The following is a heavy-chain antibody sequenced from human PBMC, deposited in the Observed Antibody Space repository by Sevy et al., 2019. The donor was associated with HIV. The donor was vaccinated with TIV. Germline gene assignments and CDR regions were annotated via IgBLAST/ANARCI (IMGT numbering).Heavy chain of an antibody. CDR2: ISSSSSYI. CDR3: ARESQETIFGVVIIPGRYYYYMDV. J-gene: IGHJ6*03. V-gene: IGHV3-21*01. Sequence: GGSLRLSCAASGFTFSSYSMNWVRQAPGKGLEWVSSISSSSSYIYYADSVKGRFTISRDNAKNSLYLPMNSLSAEDTAVYYCARESQETIFGVVIIPGRYYYYMDVWGKGTTVTVSS. D-gene: IGHD3-3*01. CDR1: GFTFSSYS.